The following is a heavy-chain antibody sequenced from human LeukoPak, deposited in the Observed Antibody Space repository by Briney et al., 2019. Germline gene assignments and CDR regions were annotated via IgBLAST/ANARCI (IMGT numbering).Heavy chain of an antibody. Sequence: GGSLRLSCSASGFTFSSCAMHWVRQAPGMGLEYVSGINDYGDTTHYGDSVRGRVTISRDDSMNTVHLQMSSLRADDTAVYYCVKDLSGWYSFESWGQGTLVNVSS. D-gene: IGHD6-19*01. CDR1: GFTFSSCA. V-gene: IGHV3-64D*09. CDR2: INDYGDTT. J-gene: IGHJ4*02. CDR3: VKDLSGWYSFES.